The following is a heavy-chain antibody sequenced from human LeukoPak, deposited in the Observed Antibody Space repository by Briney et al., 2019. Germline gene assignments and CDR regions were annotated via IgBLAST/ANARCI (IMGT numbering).Heavy chain of an antibody. CDR2: IKQDGSEK. Sequence: GGSLRLSCAASGFTFSSYRMNWVRQPPGKGLEWVANIKQDGSEKYYVDSVKGRFTISRDNAKNSLYLQMNSLRAEDTAVYYCAREHYYDSSGYYWYLDLWGRGTLVTVSS. V-gene: IGHV3-7*01. CDR3: AREHYYDSSGYYWYLDL. J-gene: IGHJ2*01. CDR1: GFTFSSYR. D-gene: IGHD3-22*01.